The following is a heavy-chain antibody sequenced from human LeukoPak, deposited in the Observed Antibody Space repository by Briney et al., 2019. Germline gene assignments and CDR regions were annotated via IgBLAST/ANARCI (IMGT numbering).Heavy chain of an antibody. Sequence: SQTLSLTCTVSGGSISSGGYYWSWIRQHPGKGLEWIGYIYYSGSTYYNPSLKSRVTISVDTFKNQFSLKLSSVTAADTAVYYCARSHYYDSSGYYGWGQGTLVTVSS. CDR2: IYYSGST. V-gene: IGHV4-31*03. CDR3: ARSHYYDSSGYYG. J-gene: IGHJ4*02. CDR1: GGSISSGGYY. D-gene: IGHD3-22*01.